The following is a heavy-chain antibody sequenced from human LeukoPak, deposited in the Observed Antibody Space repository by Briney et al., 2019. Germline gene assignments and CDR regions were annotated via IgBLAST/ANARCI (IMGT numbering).Heavy chain of an antibody. CDR3: AREDPSITIFGVVLNTNWFDP. D-gene: IGHD3-3*01. V-gene: IGHV1-18*01. CDR2: ISAYNGNT. CDR1: GYTFTSYG. J-gene: IGHJ5*02. Sequence: ASVKVSCKASGYTFTSYGISWVRQAPGQGLEWMGWISAYNGNTNYAQKLEGRVTMTTDTSTSTAYMELRRLRSDDTAVYYCAREDPSITIFGVVLNTNWFDPWGQGTLVTVSS.